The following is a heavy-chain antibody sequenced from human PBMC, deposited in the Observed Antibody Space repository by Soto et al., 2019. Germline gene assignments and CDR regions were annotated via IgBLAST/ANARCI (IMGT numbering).Heavy chain of an antibody. V-gene: IGHV4-30-4*01. CDR1: GGSISGDYY. J-gene: IGHJ4*02. CDR2: VYHTGST. CDR3: AREPYLPMARNDF. D-gene: IGHD3-10*01. Sequence: PSETLSLTCTVSGGSISGDYYWNWIRQAPGKGLEWIGYVYHTGSTYHNPSLKSRGSISVDTSNNQFSLKLSSVTAADTAVYFCAREPYLPMARNDFWGQGAQVTVSS.